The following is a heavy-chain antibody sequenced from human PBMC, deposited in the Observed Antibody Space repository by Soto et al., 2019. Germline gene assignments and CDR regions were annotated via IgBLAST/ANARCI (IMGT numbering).Heavy chain of an antibody. D-gene: IGHD6-19*01. CDR1: GGSFSGYY. V-gene: IGHV4-34*01. CDR2: INHSGST. CDR3: ARGRYSSGWVQH. Sequence: SETLSLTCAVYGGSFSGYYWSWIRQPPGKGLEWIGEINHSGSTNYNPSLKSRVTISVDTSKNQFSLKLSSVTAADTAVYYCARGRYSSGWVQHWGQGTLVTVSS. J-gene: IGHJ1*01.